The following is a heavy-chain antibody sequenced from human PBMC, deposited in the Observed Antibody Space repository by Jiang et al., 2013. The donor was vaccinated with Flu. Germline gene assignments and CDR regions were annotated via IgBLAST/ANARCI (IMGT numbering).Heavy chain of an antibody. CDR1: GYSFTTYW. D-gene: IGHD2-2*01. V-gene: IGHV5-51*01. Sequence: GAEVKKPGESLKISCKGSGYSFTTYWIGWVRQMPGKGLEWMGIIYPGDSDTRYSPSFQGQVTISVDKSINTAYLQWNNLKASDTAMYYCARSIRGEVPASVDYWGQGTLVTVSS. J-gene: IGHJ4*02. CDR3: ARSIRGEVPASVDY. CDR2: IYPGDSDT.